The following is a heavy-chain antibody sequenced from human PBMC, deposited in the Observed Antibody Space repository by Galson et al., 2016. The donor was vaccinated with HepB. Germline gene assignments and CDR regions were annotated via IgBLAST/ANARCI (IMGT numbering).Heavy chain of an antibody. J-gene: IGHJ3*02. D-gene: IGHD2-2*01. CDR3: VKEGYQELSDGAFDI. Sequence: SLRLSCAASGFTFSSYSMHWVRQAPGRGLEYVSGINSNGGRTYYTDPVKGRFTLSRGNSKNTVYLQMSSLRIEDTAVYFCVKEGYQELSDGAFDIWGQGTMVTVSS. CDR1: GFTFSSYS. CDR2: INSNGGRT. V-gene: IGHV3-64D*06.